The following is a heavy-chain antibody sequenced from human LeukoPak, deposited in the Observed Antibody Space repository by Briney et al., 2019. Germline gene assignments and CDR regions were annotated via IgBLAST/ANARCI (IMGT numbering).Heavy chain of an antibody. Sequence: GGSLRLSCEVFGCAVSTSARSWAREAPGKGLEWVSGIRASDDTTYYVDSGKGRFTASRDNSTNTLYLQMNSLRVEDTAVYYCRFYTSASDYWGQGTLGTVSS. V-gene: IGHV3-23*01. CDR1: GCAVSTSA. CDR3: RFYTSASDY. CDR2: IRASDDTT. D-gene: IGHD3-22*01. J-gene: IGHJ4*02.